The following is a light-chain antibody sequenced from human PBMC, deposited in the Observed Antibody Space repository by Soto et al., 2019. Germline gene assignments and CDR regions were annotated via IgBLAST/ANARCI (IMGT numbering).Light chain of an antibody. CDR2: DVS. CDR1: SSDVGGYNY. Sequence: QSVLTQPASVSGSPGQSITISCTGTSSDVGGYNYVSWYQQHPGKAPKLMIYDVSNRPSGVSNRFSGSKSGNTASLTISGLQAEYEADYYCSSYTSSSTLESVFGTGTKVTVL. V-gene: IGLV2-14*01. CDR3: SSYTSSSTLESV. J-gene: IGLJ1*01.